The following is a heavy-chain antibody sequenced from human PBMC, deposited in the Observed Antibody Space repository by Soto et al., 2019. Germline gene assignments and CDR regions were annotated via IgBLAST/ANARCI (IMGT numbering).Heavy chain of an antibody. V-gene: IGHV1-69*01. J-gene: IGHJ4*02. CDR2: IIPIFGTA. CDR3: ASGRLGELSLPPLYYFDY. CDR1: GGTFSSYA. Sequence: SGAEVKKPGSSVKVSCKASGGTFSSYAISWVRQAPGQGLEWMGGIIPIFGTANYAQKFQGRVTITADESTSTAYMELSSLRSEDTAVYYCASGRLGELSLPPLYYFDYWGQGTLVTVSS. D-gene: IGHD3-16*02.